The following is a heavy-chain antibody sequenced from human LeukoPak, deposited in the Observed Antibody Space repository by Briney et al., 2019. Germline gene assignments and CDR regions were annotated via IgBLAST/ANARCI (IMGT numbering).Heavy chain of an antibody. CDR3: GVSYGDYVDY. V-gene: IGHV3-72*01. CDR1: GFTFSDHY. D-gene: IGHD4-17*01. Sequence: PGGSLRLSCAASGFTFSDHYMDWVRQAPGKRLEWVGRTRNKANSYTTEYAASVKGRFTISRHDSQNSLFLQMNSLKIEDTAVYYCGVSYGDYVDYWGQGTLVTVSS. CDR2: TRNKANSYTT. J-gene: IGHJ4*02.